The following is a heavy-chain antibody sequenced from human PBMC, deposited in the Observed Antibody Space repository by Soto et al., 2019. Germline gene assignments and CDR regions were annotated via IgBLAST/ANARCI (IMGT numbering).Heavy chain of an antibody. V-gene: IGHV3-11*05. CDR1: GFTFSDYY. CDR2: ISSSSSYT. J-gene: IGHJ1*01. CDR3: ARARRTESHYDSSGYTDDYVQY. Sequence: PGGSLRLSCAASGFTFSDYYMSWIRQAPGKGLEWVSYISSSSSYTNYADYVKGRFTISRDNAKNSLYLEMNSLRADDTAVYYYARARRTESHYDSSGYTDDYVQYWGQRTLATDSS. D-gene: IGHD3-22*01.